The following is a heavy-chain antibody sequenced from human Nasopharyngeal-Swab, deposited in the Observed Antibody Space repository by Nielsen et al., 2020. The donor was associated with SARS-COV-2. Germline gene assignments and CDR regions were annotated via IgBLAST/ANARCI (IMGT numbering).Heavy chain of an antibody. J-gene: IGHJ4*02. V-gene: IGHV1-18*04. CDR2: ISAYNGNT. Sequence: ASVKVSCKASGYTFTSYGISCVRQAPGQGLEWMGWISAYNGNTNYAQKLQGRVTMTTDTSTSTAYMELSSLRSEDTAVYYCARSEVLIAVAGTYYFDYWGQGTLVTVSS. CDR1: GYTFTSYG. D-gene: IGHD6-19*01. CDR3: ARSEVLIAVAGTYYFDY.